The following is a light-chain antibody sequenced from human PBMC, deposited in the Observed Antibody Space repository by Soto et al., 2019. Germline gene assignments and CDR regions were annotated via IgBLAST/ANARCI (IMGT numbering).Light chain of an antibody. Sequence: EIVLTQSPATLSLSPWDRATLSCRASQNVGTFLAWYQQRPGQVPRLLIYDASNRATGIPARFSGSGSGTDFTLTISSLEPEDFAVYYCQQRSNWPPTFGQGTKVDIK. V-gene: IGKV3-11*01. CDR3: QQRSNWPPT. CDR2: DAS. J-gene: IGKJ1*01. CDR1: QNVGTF.